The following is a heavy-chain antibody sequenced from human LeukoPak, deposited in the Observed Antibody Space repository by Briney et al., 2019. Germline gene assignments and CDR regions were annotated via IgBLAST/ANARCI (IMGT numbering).Heavy chain of an antibody. CDR2: IYSTGST. D-gene: IGHD3-10*01. Sequence: RPSETLSLTCTVSGGSISSGGYYWSWIRQPAGKGLEYLGRIYSTGSTNYNPSLKSRVTMSVDTSKSQFSLRLRSVTAADTAVYYCVRDKAGTMVRGVINGMDVWGQGTTVTVSS. V-gene: IGHV4-61*02. CDR3: VRDKAGTMVRGVINGMDV. CDR1: GGSISSGGYY. J-gene: IGHJ6*02.